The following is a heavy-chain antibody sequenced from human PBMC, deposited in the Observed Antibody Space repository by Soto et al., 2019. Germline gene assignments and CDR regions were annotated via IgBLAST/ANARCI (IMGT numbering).Heavy chain of an antibody. CDR1: GYTFTSYA. D-gene: IGHD6-19*01. J-gene: IGHJ1*01. CDR2: INAGNGNT. V-gene: IGHV1-3*01. Sequence: QVQLVQSGAEVKKPGASVKVSCKASGYTFTSYAMHWVRQAPGQRLEWMGWINAGNGNTKYSQKFQGRVTITRDTSASTAYMELSSLRSEDTAVYYCARVNGQWLVLSGAEYFQHWGQGTLVTVSS. CDR3: ARVNGQWLVLSGAEYFQH.